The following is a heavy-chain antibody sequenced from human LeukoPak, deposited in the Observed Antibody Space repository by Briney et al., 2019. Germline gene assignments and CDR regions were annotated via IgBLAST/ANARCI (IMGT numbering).Heavy chain of an antibody. CDR2: ISWNSGSI. Sequence: GGSLRLSCAASGFTFDDYAMHWVRQAPGKGLEWDSGISWNSGSIGYADSVKGRFTISRDNAKNSLYLQMNSLRAEDTALYYCAKDRALRYFDWLLRNWGQGTLVTVSS. V-gene: IGHV3-9*01. CDR1: GFTFDDYA. CDR3: AKDRALRYFDWLLRN. D-gene: IGHD3-9*01. J-gene: IGHJ4*02.